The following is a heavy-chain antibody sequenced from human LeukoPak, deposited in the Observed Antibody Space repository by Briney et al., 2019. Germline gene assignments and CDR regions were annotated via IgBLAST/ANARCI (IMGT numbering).Heavy chain of an antibody. CDR3: ARGPIDLWLYYGTDV. CDR2: IRSKNYRGTA. Sequence: GGSLRPSCTASGSTFGDHAMSWVRQAPGKGLEWVAFIRSKNYRGTAEYAASVRGRFTISRDDSKSIAYLQMNSLETEDTAVYYCARGPIDLWLYYGTDVWGQGTTVTVSS. D-gene: IGHD5-18*01. CDR1: GSTFGDHA. V-gene: IGHV3-49*04. J-gene: IGHJ6*02.